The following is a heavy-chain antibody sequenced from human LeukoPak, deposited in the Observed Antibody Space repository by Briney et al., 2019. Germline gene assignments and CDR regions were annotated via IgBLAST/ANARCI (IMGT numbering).Heavy chain of an antibody. V-gene: IGHV3-49*04. J-gene: IGHJ4*02. CDR3: SRDNYYDSSVYSKYYFDY. Sequence: GGSLRLSCAASGFTVSSNYMSWVRQAPGKGLEWVGFIRSKVHGGTIEYAAAVKGRFTISRDDSKNIAYLQMNSLKTDDTAVYFCSRDNYYDSSVYSKYYFDYWGQGTLVTVSS. CDR1: GFTVSSNY. D-gene: IGHD3-22*01. CDR2: IRSKVHGGTI.